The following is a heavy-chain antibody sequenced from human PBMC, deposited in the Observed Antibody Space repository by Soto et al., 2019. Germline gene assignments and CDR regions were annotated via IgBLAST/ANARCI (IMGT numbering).Heavy chain of an antibody. CDR2: INCGNGNT. J-gene: IGHJ4*02. CDR3: ARGGPPIDY. Sequence: QVQLVQSGAEEKKPGASVKVSCKASGYTFSSYAMHWVRQAPGQRLEWMGWINCGNGNTKYSQKFQGRVTITRDTTASTAYMELSSLRSEDTAVYYCARGGPPIDYWGQGTLVTVSS. CDR1: GYTFSSYA. V-gene: IGHV1-3*05. D-gene: IGHD3-10*01.